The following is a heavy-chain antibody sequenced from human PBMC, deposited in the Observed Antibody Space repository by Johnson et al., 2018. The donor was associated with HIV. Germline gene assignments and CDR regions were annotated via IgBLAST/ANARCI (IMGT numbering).Heavy chain of an antibody. Sequence: QMQLVESGGGVVQPGRSLRLSCAASGFTFSSYAMHWVRQAPGKGLEWVAVISYDGSNKYYADSVKGRFTISRDNSKNTLYLQMNSLRAEDTAVYYCAIIPTGGAGKGADAFDIWGQGTMVTVSS. CDR1: GFTFSSYA. J-gene: IGHJ3*02. CDR2: ISYDGSNK. D-gene: IGHD1-26*01. CDR3: AIIPTGGAGKGADAFDI. V-gene: IGHV3-30-3*01.